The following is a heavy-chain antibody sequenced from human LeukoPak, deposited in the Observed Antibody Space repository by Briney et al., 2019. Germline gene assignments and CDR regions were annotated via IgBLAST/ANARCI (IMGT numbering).Heavy chain of an antibody. CDR1: GFTFSSYW. V-gene: IGHV3-7*01. J-gene: IGHJ4*02. CDR2: IKQDGSEK. D-gene: IGHD5-24*01. Sequence: QTGGSLRLSCAASGFTFSSYWMSWFRQAPGKGLEWVANIKQDGSEKYYVDSVKGRFTISRDNAKNSLYLQMNSLRAEDTAVYYCASTGGEMATIAPDYWGQGTLVTVSS. CDR3: ASTGGEMATIAPDY.